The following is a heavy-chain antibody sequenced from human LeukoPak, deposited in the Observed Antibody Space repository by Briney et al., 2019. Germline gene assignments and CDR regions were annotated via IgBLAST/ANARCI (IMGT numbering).Heavy chain of an antibody. J-gene: IGHJ4*02. CDR2: INPNSGGT. CDR3: ASGGYKLDY. V-gene: IGHV1-2*02. Sequence: ASVTVSCKASGYTFTHHYIHWVRQAPGQGLEWMGWINPNSGGTNYAQKVQGRVTMTRDTSISTAYMDLSRLRSDDTAVYYCASGGYKLDYWGQGTLVTVSS. D-gene: IGHD5-18*01. CDR1: GYTFTHHY.